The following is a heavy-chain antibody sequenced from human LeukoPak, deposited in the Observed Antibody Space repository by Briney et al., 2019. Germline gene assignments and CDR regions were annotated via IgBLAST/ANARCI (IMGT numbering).Heavy chain of an antibody. CDR3: ARKVFGSAFKF. D-gene: IGHD3-3*01. J-gene: IGHJ1*01. V-gene: IGHV1-18*01. CDR2: ISAFNGDT. CDR1: GYKFSNYG. Sequence: GASVRVSCKASGYKFSNYGISWVRQAPGQGLEWMGWISAFNGDTNYAQRFQGRVAMTTDTSTNTAYMELRSLRSDDTAVYYCARKVFGSAFKFWGQGTLVTV.